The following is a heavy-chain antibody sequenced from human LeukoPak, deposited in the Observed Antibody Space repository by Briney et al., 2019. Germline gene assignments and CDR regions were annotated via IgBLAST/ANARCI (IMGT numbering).Heavy chain of an antibody. CDR2: IIPIFGTA. J-gene: IGHJ6*04. Sequence: GASVKVSCKASGGTFSSYAISWVRQAPGQGLEWMGGIIPIFGTANYAQKFQGRVTITADESTSTAYMELSSLRSEDTAVYYCVRTRTEYCSSTSCYRHYYYGMDVWGKGTTVTVSS. D-gene: IGHD2-2*01. CDR3: VRTRTEYCSSTSCYRHYYYGMDV. CDR1: GGTFSSYA. V-gene: IGHV1-69*13.